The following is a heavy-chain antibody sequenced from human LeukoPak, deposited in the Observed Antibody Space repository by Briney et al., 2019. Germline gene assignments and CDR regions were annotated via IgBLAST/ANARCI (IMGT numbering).Heavy chain of an antibody. CDR1: EFTFSSYS. Sequence: GGSLRLSCAASEFTFSSYSMNWVRQAPGKGLEWVSSISSSSYIYYADSVKGRFTISRDNAKNSLYLQMNSLRAEDTAVYYCARVRRNYDILTGYYGGGDFDYWGQGTLVTVSS. CDR3: ARVRRNYDILTGYYGGGDFDY. CDR2: ISSSSYI. D-gene: IGHD3-9*01. V-gene: IGHV3-21*04. J-gene: IGHJ4*02.